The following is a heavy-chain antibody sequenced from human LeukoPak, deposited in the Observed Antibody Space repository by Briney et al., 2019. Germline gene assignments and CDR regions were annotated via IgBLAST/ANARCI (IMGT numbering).Heavy chain of an antibody. CDR2: ITASGAAT. V-gene: IGHV3-23*01. CDR1: GFTFEDHG. CDR3: TRDPNGDYVGAFDF. D-gene: IGHD4-17*01. J-gene: IGHJ3*01. Sequence: GGSLRLSCATSGFTFEDHGLSWVRQAPGKGLEWVSSITASGAATSYADSVKGRFTVSRDNSKNTLYLQMNSLRVEDTAVYYCTRDPNGDYVGAFDFWDQGTLVIVSS.